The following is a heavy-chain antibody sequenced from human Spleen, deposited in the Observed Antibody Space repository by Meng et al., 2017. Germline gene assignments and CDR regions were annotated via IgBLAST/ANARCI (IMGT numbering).Heavy chain of an antibody. CDR2: INHSGST. J-gene: IGHJ4*02. CDR3: ARARQTAMVVDY. V-gene: IGHV4-34*01. CDR1: GGSFSGYY. D-gene: IGHD5-18*01. Sequence: QVQLQQVGAGLLKPSETLSLTCAVYGGSFSGYYWSWIRQPPGKGLEWIGEINHSGSTNYNPSLKSRVTISVDTSKNQFSLKLSSVTAADTAVYYCARARQTAMVVDYWGQGTLVTVSS.